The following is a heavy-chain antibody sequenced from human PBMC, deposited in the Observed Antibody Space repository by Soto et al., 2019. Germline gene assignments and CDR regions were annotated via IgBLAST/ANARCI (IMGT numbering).Heavy chain of an antibody. J-gene: IGHJ4*02. V-gene: IGHV3-11*05. D-gene: IGHD6-13*01. CDR1: GGSISSSSYY. Sequence: LSLTCTVSGGSISSSSYYWGWIRQAPGTGLEWVSYISSSTGHTNYADSVKGRFTISRDNAKNSLFLQMNSLRAEDTAVYYCARGRGAAADYFDFWGQGTLVTVSS. CDR2: ISSSTGHT. CDR3: ARGRGAAADYFDF.